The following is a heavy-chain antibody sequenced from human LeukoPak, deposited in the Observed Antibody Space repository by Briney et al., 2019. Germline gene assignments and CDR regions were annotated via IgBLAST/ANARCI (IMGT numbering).Heavy chain of an antibody. V-gene: IGHV1-18*01. CDR3: ARGKRIVLMVYVNGMDV. J-gene: IGHJ6*02. CDR1: GYTFTSYG. CDR2: ISAYNGNT. D-gene: IGHD2-8*01. Sequence: ASVKVSCKASGYTFTSYGISWVRQAPGQGLEWMGWISAYNGNTNYAQKLQGRVTMTTDKSTSTAYMELGSLRSEDTAVYYCARGKRIVLMVYVNGMDVWGQGTTVTVSS.